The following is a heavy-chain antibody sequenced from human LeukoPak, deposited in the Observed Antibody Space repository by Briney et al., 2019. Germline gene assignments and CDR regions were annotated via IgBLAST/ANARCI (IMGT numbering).Heavy chain of an antibody. Sequence: GASVKVSCKASGYTFTGYYMHWVRQAPGQGLEWMGWINPNSGGTNYAQKFQGRVTMTRDTSISTAYMELSRLRSDDTAVYYCARGYDGSGINYYYYIDVWGKGTAVTISS. D-gene: IGHD3-10*01. CDR2: INPNSGGT. CDR3: ARGYDGSGINYYYYIDV. J-gene: IGHJ6*03. CDR1: GYTFTGYY. V-gene: IGHV1-2*02.